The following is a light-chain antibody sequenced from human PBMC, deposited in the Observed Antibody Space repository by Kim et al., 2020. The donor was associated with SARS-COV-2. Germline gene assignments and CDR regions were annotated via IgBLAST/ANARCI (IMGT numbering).Light chain of an antibody. CDR1: QIVGSNY. Sequence: SPGERATLSCRASQIVGSNYLAWYQQKFGQAPRLLIYRTSTRATGIPDRFSGSGSGTDFTLTISRLEPEDFAVYYCQRYGSSPPYTFGQGTKLEI. CDR3: QRYGSSPPYT. CDR2: RTS. J-gene: IGKJ2*01. V-gene: IGKV3-20*01.